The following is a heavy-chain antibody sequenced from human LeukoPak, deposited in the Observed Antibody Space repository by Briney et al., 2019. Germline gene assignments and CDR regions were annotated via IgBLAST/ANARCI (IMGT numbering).Heavy chain of an antibody. J-gene: IGHJ3*01. V-gene: IGHV4-59*08. CDR3: ARRWVYDKRAFDA. CDR2: NTGTT. CDR1: GGSISGTYY. D-gene: IGHD3-16*01. Sequence: PSETLSLTCTVSGGSISGTYYWSWIRQPPGKGLEWIGYNTGTTDSNPSLKSRVTISLDTPKNQFSLNLSSVTAADTAVYYCARRWVYDKRAFDAWGQGTMVTVSS.